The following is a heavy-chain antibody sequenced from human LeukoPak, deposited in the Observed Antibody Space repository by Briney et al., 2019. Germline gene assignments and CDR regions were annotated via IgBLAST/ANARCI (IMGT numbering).Heavy chain of an antibody. CDR3: ARGPYDFWSGYYIGGP. D-gene: IGHD3-3*01. CDR1: GYTFTSYD. Sequence: ASVKVSCKASGYTFTSYDINWVRQATGRGLEWMGWMNPNSGNTGYAQKFQGRVTMTRNTSISTAYMELSSLRSEDTAVYYCARGPYDFWSGYYIGGPWGQGTLVTVSS. V-gene: IGHV1-8*01. CDR2: MNPNSGNT. J-gene: IGHJ5*02.